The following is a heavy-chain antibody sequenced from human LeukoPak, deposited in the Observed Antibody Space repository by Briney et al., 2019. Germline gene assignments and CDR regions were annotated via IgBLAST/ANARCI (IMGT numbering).Heavy chain of an antibody. Sequence: AGSLRFSCAASGFTLTSYAMSWVRQAPGKGLQWVSAISGGDGSTYYADSVKGRFTISRANPVNKFYLQMNNLRVEDTAIYYCCYFDSSGYSNFDYWGQGTLVTVSS. D-gene: IGHD3-22*01. J-gene: IGHJ4*02. CDR3: CYFDSSGYSNFDY. V-gene: IGHV3-23*01. CDR2: ISGGDGST. CDR1: GFTLTSYA.